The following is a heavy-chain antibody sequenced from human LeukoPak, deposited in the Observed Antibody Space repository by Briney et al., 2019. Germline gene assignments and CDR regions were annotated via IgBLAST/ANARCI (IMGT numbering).Heavy chain of an antibody. J-gene: IGHJ2*01. CDR2: IYPGDSET. D-gene: IGHD6-19*01. V-gene: IGHV5-51*01. Sequence: GESLKISCRGSGFSFTSYWIGWVRQMPGKGLEWMGIIYPGDSETRYSPPFQGQVTISADKSITTAFLQWSSLKASDTAMYYCATNIAMASTGWFFDLWGRGTLVTVSS. CDR3: ATNIAMASTGWFFDL. CDR1: GFSFTSYW.